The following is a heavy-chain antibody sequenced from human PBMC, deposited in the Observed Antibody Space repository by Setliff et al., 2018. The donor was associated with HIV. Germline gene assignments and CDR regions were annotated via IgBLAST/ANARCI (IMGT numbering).Heavy chain of an antibody. J-gene: IGHJ4*02. CDR2: IYYSGST. D-gene: IGHD3-10*01. Sequence: SETLSLTCTVSGGSIWNYYWSWIRQPPGKGLEWIGTIYYSGSTYYNPSLKSRVTISLDTSKNQLSLKLTSVTAADTAVYYCARDTSGGYWGQGTLVTVSS. CDR3: ARDTSGGY. V-gene: IGHV4-39*07. CDR1: GGSIWNYY.